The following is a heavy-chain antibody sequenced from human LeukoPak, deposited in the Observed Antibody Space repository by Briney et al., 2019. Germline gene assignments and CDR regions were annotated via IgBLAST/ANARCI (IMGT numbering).Heavy chain of an antibody. J-gene: IGHJ6*03. CDR1: GGSVSNYD. V-gene: IGHV4-59*02. CDR2: IYSSGST. CDR3: ARALEVHGYDYMDV. D-gene: IGHD2-2*01. Sequence: PSETLSLTCTVSGGSVSNYDWSWVRQPPGKGLEWIGYIYSSGSTNYTPSLKSRLTISVDTSKNQFSLKLNSVTAADTAVYYCARALEVHGYDYMDVWGKGTMVTVSS.